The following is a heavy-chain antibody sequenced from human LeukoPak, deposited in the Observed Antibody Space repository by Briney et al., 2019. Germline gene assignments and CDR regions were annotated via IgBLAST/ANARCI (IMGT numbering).Heavy chain of an antibody. D-gene: IGHD3-22*01. CDR3: ARVRRDSSGYFVWFDP. V-gene: IGHV4-39*07. J-gene: IGHJ5*02. CDR2: IYYSGST. CDR1: GGSISRSGYY. Sequence: SETLSLTCTVSGGSISRSGYYWGWLRQTPGRGLEWIGSIYYSGSTYYNPSLKSRVTISVNTSKNQFSLKLSSVTAADTAVYYCARVRRDSSGYFVWFDPWGQGTLVTVSS.